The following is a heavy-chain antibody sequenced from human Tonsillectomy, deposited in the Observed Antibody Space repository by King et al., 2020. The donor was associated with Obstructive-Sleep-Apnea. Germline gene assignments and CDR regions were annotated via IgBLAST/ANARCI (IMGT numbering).Heavy chain of an antibody. CDR2: ISWNRGRR. J-gene: IGHJ1*01. D-gene: IGHD6-13*01. CDR1: GFTFDDYA. V-gene: IGHV3-9*01. Sequence: EAQLVQSGGGLVQPGRSLRLSCAASGFTFDDYAMHWVRQAPGKGLEWVAGISWNRGRRGYGDSVKGRFTISRDNAKNSLYLQVNNLRAEDTALYYCAKDGSSSWVEYFHHGGQGTLVTVSS. CDR3: AKDGSSSWVEYFHH.